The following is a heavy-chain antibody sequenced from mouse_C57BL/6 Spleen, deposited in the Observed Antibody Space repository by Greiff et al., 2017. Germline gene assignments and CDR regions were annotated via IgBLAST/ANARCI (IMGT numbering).Heavy chain of an antibody. CDR1: GFNIKDDY. CDR3: TPYYGNYEAWFAY. J-gene: IGHJ3*01. D-gene: IGHD2-10*01. CDR2: IDPENGDT. Sequence: EVQLQQSGAELVRPGASVKLSCTASGFNIKDDYMHWVKQRPEQGLEWIGWIDPENGDTEYASKFQGKATITADTSSNTAYLQLSSLTSEDTAVYYCTPYYGNYEAWFAYWGQGTLVTVSA. V-gene: IGHV14-4*01.